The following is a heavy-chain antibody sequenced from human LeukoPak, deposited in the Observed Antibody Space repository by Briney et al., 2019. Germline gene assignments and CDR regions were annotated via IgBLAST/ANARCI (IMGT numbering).Heavy chain of an antibody. CDR3: ARAEVPGAIKSGAFDI. J-gene: IGHJ3*02. D-gene: IGHD2-2*01. CDR1: GFTFSTYG. V-gene: IGHV3-33*01. Sequence: PGRSLRLSCAASGFTFSTYGMHWVRQAPGKGLAWVAVIWDDGTNKYYADSVKGRFTISRDNSRNTLYLQVNSLRAEDTAVYYCARAEVPGAIKSGAFDIWGQGTMVTVSS. CDR2: IWDDGTNK.